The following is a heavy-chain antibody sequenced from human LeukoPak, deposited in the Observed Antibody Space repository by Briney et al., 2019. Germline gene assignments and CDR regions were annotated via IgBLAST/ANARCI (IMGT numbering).Heavy chain of an antibody. D-gene: IGHD3-10*01. V-gene: IGHV3-33*01. CDR1: GFTFSSYG. J-gene: IGHJ6*02. CDR2: IWYDGSNK. Sequence: PGGSLRLSCAASGFTFSSYGMHWVRQAPGKGLEWVAVIWYDGSNKYYADSVKGRFTISRDNSKNTLYLQMNSLRAEDTAVYYCARDGSEVRFFFPNYYYYGMDVWGQRTMVTVSS. CDR3: ARDGSEVRFFFPNYYYYGMDV.